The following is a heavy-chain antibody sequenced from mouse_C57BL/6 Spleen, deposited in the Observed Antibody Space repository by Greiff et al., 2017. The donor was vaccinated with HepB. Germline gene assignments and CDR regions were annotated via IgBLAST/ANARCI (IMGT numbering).Heavy chain of an antibody. Sequence: VQLQQSGAELVRPGTSVKVSCKASGYAFTNYLIEWVKQRPGQGLEWIGVINPGSGGTNYNEKFKGKATPTADKSSSTGYMQLSSLTSEDSAVYFCARSGGYGSSPLGYWGQGTSVTVSS. J-gene: IGHJ4*01. CDR1: GYAFTNYL. CDR2: INPGSGGT. CDR3: ARSGGYGSSPLGY. D-gene: IGHD1-1*01. V-gene: IGHV1-54*01.